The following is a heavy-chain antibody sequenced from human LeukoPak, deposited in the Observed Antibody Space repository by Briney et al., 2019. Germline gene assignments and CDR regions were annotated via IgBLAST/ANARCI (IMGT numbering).Heavy chain of an antibody. D-gene: IGHD6-13*01. Sequence: GGSLRLSCVASGFTLSSYNMKWVRQAPGKRLEWVSSISWRSSDIEYADSVKGRFTISRDNAKNSLYLQMNSLRAEDTAVYYCARGPLGSSWPYGMDVWGQGTTVTVSS. J-gene: IGHJ6*02. CDR3: ARGPLGSSWPYGMDV. V-gene: IGHV3-21*01. CDR2: ISWRSSDI. CDR1: GFTLSSYN.